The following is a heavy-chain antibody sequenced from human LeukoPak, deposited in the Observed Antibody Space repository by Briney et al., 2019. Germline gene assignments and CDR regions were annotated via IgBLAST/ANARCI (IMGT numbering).Heavy chain of an antibody. J-gene: IGHJ6*04. CDR3: ASSGNFYPPV. V-gene: IGHV3-64*01. CDR2: INTNGGTT. D-gene: IGHD1-26*01. Sequence: GGSLTLSCAASGSTFRNYAMDWVRQAPGKGLEYVATINTNGGTTYYASSVEGRFTVSRDNSKNTLYLQMGSLRPEDMGVYYCASSGNFYPPVWGKGTTVTVSS. CDR1: GSTFRNYA.